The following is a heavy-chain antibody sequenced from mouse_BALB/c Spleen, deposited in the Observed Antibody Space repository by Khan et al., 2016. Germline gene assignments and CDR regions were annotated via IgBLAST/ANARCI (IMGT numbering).Heavy chain of an antibody. CDR1: GYTFTSYW. J-gene: IGHJ2*01. Sequence: QVQLKQSGAELARPGASVKLSCKASGYTFTSYWMQWFNQRPGQGLEWIGAIYPGDGDTRYTPKFKGKATLTADKSSSTVYLQFNSLASEDAAVYYCARRGGYGPFVDWGQGTTLTVSS. D-gene: IGHD2-2*01. CDR2: IYPGDGDT. V-gene: IGHV1-87*01. CDR3: ARRGGYGPFVD.